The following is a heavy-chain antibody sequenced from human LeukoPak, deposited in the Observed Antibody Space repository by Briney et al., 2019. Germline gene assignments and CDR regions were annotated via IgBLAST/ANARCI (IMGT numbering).Heavy chain of an antibody. CDR3: ARDRRSSSGWYYFDY. J-gene: IGHJ4*02. D-gene: IGHD6-19*01. Sequence: ASVKVSCKASGYTFTSYYMHWVRQAPGQGLEWMGIINPSGGSTSSAQKFQGRVTMTRDTSTSTVYMELSSLRSEDTAVYYCARDRRSSSGWYYFDYWGQGTLVTVSS. CDR1: GYTFTSYY. V-gene: IGHV1-46*01. CDR2: INPSGGST.